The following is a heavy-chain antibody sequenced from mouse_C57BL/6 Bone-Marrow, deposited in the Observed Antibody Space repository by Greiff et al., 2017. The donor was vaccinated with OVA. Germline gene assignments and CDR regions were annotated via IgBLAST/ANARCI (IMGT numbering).Heavy chain of an antibody. CDR1: GYTFTSYW. CDR3: ARGGGYDGQFAY. Sequence: VQLQQPGAELVRPGSSVKLSCKASGYTFTSYWMDWVKQRPGQGLEWIGNIYPSDSETHYNQQFKDKATLTVDKSSSTAYMQLSSLTSEDSAVYYCARGGGYDGQFAYWGQGTLVTVSA. V-gene: IGHV1-61*01. CDR2: IYPSDSET. D-gene: IGHD2-3*01. J-gene: IGHJ3*01.